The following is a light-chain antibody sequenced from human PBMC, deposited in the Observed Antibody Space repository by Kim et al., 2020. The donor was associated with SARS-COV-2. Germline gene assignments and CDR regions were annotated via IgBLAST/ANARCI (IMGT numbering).Light chain of an antibody. CDR3: SAWDSSLSAWV. CDR2: RNN. CDR1: RNNVDDQG. V-gene: IGLV10-54*01. Sequence: RQTATLTCIGNRNNVDDQGAASRQQHQGHPPKLLFYRNNNRPSGISERLSSSRSGNTDSLTITALQPEDEADYYCSAWDSSLSAWVLGGGTQLTVL. J-gene: IGLJ3*02.